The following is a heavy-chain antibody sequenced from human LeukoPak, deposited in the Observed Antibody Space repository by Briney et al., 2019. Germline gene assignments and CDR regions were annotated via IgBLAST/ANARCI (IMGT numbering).Heavy chain of an antibody. J-gene: IGHJ4*02. V-gene: IGHV3-23*01. CDR2: ISGIGTNT. CDR1: GFTFSIYA. CDR3: AKDTQNREFDY. Sequence: GGSLRLSRAASGFTFSIYAMSWVRQAPGKGLEWVSAISGIGTNTFYADSVKGRFTISRDNSKNTLYLQMNSLRAEDTAMYYCAKDTQNREFDYWGQGTLVTVSS.